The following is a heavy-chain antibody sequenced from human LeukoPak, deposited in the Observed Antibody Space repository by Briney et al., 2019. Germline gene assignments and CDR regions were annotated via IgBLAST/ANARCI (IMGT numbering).Heavy chain of an antibody. V-gene: IGHV3-23*01. CDR1: GFTFSNYA. CDR3: AKGYCGSTNCYGDY. D-gene: IGHD2-2*01. J-gene: IGHJ4*02. CDR2: ISGSGGST. Sequence: GGSLRLSCAASGFTFSNYAMTWVRQAPGKGLEWVSAISGSGGSTYYADSVKGRFTISRDNSKNTLYLQMNSPRAEDTAVYYCAKGYCGSTNCYGDYWGQGTLVTVSS.